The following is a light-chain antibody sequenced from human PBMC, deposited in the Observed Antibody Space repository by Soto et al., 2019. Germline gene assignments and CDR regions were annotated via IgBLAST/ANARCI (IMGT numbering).Light chain of an antibody. CDR3: SSYDSTSFLVV. CDR1: SSDVGGFDY. V-gene: IGLV2-14*01. Sequence: QSALAQPASVSGSPGQSITISCTGTSSDVGGFDYVSWYQRRPGKVPKLIIHNVSNRPSGVSDRFSGSKSGNTASLTISGLQADDEADYYCSSYDSTSFLVVFGGGTQLTVL. CDR2: NVS. J-gene: IGLJ3*02.